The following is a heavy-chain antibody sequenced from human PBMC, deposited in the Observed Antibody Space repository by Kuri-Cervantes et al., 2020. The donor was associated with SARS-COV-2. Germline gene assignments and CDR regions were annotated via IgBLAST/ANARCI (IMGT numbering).Heavy chain of an antibody. D-gene: IGHD4-17*01. J-gene: IGHJ4*02. Sequence: ASVKVSCKASGYTLTSYDINWVRQATGQGLEWMGWISAYNGNTNYAQKLQGRVTMTTDTSTSTAYMELRSLRSDDTAVYYCARALVYGDYESFDYWGQGTLVTVSS. CDR1: GYTLTSYD. V-gene: IGHV1-18*01. CDR2: ISAYNGNT. CDR3: ARALVYGDYESFDY.